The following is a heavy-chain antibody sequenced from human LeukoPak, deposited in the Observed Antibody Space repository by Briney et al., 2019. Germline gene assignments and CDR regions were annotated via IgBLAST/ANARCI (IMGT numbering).Heavy chain of an antibody. Sequence: GGSLRLSCAVSGFTFSSYWMSWVRQAPGKGLEWVANIKQDGSEKYYVDSVRGRFTISRDNTKNILFLQMNSLRADDTAVYYCARDRGYSAFDYWGQGTLVTVSS. D-gene: IGHD1-1*01. CDR3: ARDRGYSAFDY. V-gene: IGHV3-7*01. J-gene: IGHJ4*02. CDR2: IKQDGSEK. CDR1: GFTFSSYW.